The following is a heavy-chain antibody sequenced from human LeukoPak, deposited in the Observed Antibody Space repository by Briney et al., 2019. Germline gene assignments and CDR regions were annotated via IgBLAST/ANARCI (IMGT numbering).Heavy chain of an antibody. J-gene: IGHJ4*02. CDR1: GGSISSYY. Sequence: PSETLSLTCTVSGGSISSYYWSWIRQPPGKGLEWVGYIYYSGSTNYNPSLKSRVTISVDTSKNQFSLKLSSVTAADTAVYYCARYYYGSGSQEFDYWGQGTLVTVSS. D-gene: IGHD3-10*01. CDR2: IYYSGST. CDR3: ARYYYGSGSQEFDY. V-gene: IGHV4-59*01.